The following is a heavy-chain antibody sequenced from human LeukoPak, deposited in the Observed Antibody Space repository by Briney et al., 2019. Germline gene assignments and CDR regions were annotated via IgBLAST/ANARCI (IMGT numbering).Heavy chain of an antibody. D-gene: IGHD5-12*01. V-gene: IGHV1-46*01. CDR2: ITPSGGST. Sequence: GSAKDSCKASGYTFTSYYMQWVRQAPVQGLELMGIITPSGGSTSYAQKFRGRVTMTTDTSTSTVYMELSSLRSEDTAVYYCARGGSGGKDWFDPWGQGTLVTVSS. CDR1: GYTFTSYY. J-gene: IGHJ5*02. CDR3: ARGGSGGKDWFDP.